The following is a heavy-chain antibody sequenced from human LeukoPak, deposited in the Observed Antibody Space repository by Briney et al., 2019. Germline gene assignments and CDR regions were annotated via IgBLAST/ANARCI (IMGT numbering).Heavy chain of an antibody. CDR1: GFTFSSYG. V-gene: IGHV3-30*03. Sequence: GGSLRLSCAASGFTFSSYGVHWVRQAPGKGLEWVALISYDGSKESYADSVKGRFTISRDNSKNTLYLQMNSLRAEDTAVYYCATVSSDNWNDDETAGFDYWGQGTLVTVSS. CDR2: ISYDGSKE. D-gene: IGHD1-1*01. J-gene: IGHJ4*02. CDR3: ATVSSDNWNDDETAGFDY.